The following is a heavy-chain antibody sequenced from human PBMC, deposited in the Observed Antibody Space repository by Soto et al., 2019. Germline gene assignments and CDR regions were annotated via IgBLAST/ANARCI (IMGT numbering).Heavy chain of an antibody. J-gene: IGHJ6*02. D-gene: IGHD3-22*01. CDR2: IYYSGST. V-gene: IGHV4-59*01. CDR1: GGSISSYY. CDR3: ARDPTVISSYYYYGMDV. Sequence: LSLTCTVSGGSISSYYWSWIRQPPGKGLEWIGYIYYSGSTNYNPSLKSRVTISVDTSKNQFSLKLSSVTAADTAVYYCARDPTVISSYYYYGMDVWGQGTTVTVSS.